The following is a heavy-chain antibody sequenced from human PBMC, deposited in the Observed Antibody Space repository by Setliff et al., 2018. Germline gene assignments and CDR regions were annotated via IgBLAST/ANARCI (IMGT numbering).Heavy chain of an antibody. CDR2: INPNSGGT. CDR1: GDTFTGYY. V-gene: IGHV1-2*02. CDR3: ARGGGSSSWYDAFDI. J-gene: IGHJ3*02. Sequence: ASVKVSCKASGDTFTGYYMHWVRQAPGQGLEWMGWINPNSGGTNYAQKFQGRFTMTRDTSISTAYMELSRLRSDDTAVYYCARGGGSSSWYDAFDIWGQGTMVTVSS. D-gene: IGHD6-13*01.